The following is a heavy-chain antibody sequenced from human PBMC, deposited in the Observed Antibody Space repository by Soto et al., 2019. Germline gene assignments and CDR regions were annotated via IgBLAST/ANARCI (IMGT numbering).Heavy chain of an antibody. CDR2: ISYDGSNK. D-gene: IGHD3-3*01. Sequence: GGSLRLSCAASGFTFSSYGMHWVRRAPGKGLEWVAVISYDGSNKYYADSVKGRFTISRGNSKNTLYLQMNSLRAEDTAVYYCAKERFLEWLSTRSFLYGMDVWGQGTTVTVSS. J-gene: IGHJ6*02. CDR1: GFTFSSYG. V-gene: IGHV3-30*18. CDR3: AKERFLEWLSTRSFLYGMDV.